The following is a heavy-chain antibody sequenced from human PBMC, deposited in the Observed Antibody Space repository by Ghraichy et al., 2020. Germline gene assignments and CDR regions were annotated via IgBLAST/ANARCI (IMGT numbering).Heavy chain of an antibody. V-gene: IGHV4-31*03. Sequence: SQTLSLTCTVSGGSISSGGYYWSWIRQHPGKGLEWIGYIYYSGSTYYNPSLKSRVTISVDTSKNQFSLKLSSVTAADTAVYYCARGEADGGKNVLFAYWGQGTLVTVSS. J-gene: IGHJ4*02. CDR1: GGSISSGGYY. D-gene: IGHD4-23*01. CDR2: IYYSGST. CDR3: ARGEADGGKNVLFAY.